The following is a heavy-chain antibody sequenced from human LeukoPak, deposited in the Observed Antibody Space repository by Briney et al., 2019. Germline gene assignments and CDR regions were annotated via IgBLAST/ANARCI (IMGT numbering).Heavy chain of an antibody. D-gene: IGHD4-17*01. Sequence: GGSLRLSRAASGFTFSDYYMSWIRQAPGKGLEWVSYISSSGSTIYYADSVKGRFTISRDNAKNSLYLQMNSLRAEDTAVYYCARVADYGDYFWFDPWGQGTLVTVSS. V-gene: IGHV3-11*04. J-gene: IGHJ5*02. CDR3: ARVADYGDYFWFDP. CDR2: ISSSGSTI. CDR1: GFTFSDYY.